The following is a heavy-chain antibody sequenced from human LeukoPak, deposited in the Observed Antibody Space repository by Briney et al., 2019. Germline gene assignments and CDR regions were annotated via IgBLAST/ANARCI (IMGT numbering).Heavy chain of an antibody. CDR1: GYTFTSYG. D-gene: IGHD3-3*01. V-gene: IGHV1-18*01. J-gene: IGHJ5*02. CDR2: ISACNGNT. CDR3: ARDTRLRGAIFGVATNWFDP. Sequence: ASVKVSCKASGYTFTSYGISWVRQAPGQGLEWMGWISACNGNTNYAQKLQGRVTMTTDTSTSTAYMELRSLRSDDTAVYYCARDTRLRGAIFGVATNWFDPWGQGTLVTVSS.